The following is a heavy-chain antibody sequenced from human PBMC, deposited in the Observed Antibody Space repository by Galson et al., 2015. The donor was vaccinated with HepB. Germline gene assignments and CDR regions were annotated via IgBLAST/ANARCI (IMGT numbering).Heavy chain of an antibody. CDR1: GGTFSSYA. CDR2: IIPIFGTA. CDR3: ARNLVLVQGDNTDAFDI. Sequence: SVKVSCKASGGTFSSYAISWVRQAPGQGLEWMGGIIPIFGTANYAQKFQGRVTITADESTSTAYMELSSLRSEDTAVYYCARNLVLVQGDNTDAFDIWGQGTMVTVSS. D-gene: IGHD2/OR15-2a*01. J-gene: IGHJ3*02. V-gene: IGHV1-69*13.